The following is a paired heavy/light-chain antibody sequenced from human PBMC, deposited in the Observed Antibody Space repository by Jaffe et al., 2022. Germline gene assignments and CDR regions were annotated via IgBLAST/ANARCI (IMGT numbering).Heavy chain of an antibody. J-gene: IGHJ4*02. CDR1: GFTFSSYS. V-gene: IGHV3-48*01. CDR2: ISSSSSTI. CDR3: AREGRYCSGGSCYSGDPFDY. Sequence: EVQLVESGGGLVQPGGSLRLSCAASGFTFSSYSMNWVRQAPGKGLEWVSYISSSSSTIYYADSVKGRFTISRDNAKNSLYLQMNSLRAEDTAVYYCAREGRYCSGGSCYSGDPFDYWGQGTLVTVSS. D-gene: IGHD2-15*01.
Light chain of an antibody. CDR1: QSISSY. J-gene: IGKJ1*01. CDR2: AAS. CDR3: QQSYSTPPYT. Sequence: DIQMTQSPSSLSASVGDRVTITCRASQSISSYLNWYQQKPGKAPKLLIYAASSLQSGVPSRFSGSGSGTDFTLTISSLQPEDFATYYCQQSYSTPPYTFGQGTKVEIK. V-gene: IGKV1-39*01.